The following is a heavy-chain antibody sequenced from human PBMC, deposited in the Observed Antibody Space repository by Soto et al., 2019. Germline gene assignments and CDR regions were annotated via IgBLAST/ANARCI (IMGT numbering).Heavy chain of an antibody. Sequence: GGSLRLSCAASGFTFSSYGMHWVRQAPGKGLEWVAVISYDGSNKYYADSVKGRFTISRDNSKNTLYLQMNSLRAEDTAVYYCAKPQSAFMITFGGVILPDAFDIWGQGTMVTVSS. CDR3: AKPQSAFMITFGGVILPDAFDI. CDR1: GFTFSSYG. J-gene: IGHJ3*02. CDR2: ISYDGSNK. D-gene: IGHD3-16*02. V-gene: IGHV3-30*18.